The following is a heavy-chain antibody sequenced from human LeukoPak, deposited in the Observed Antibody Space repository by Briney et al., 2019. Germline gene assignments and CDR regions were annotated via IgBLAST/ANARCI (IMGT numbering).Heavy chain of an antibody. D-gene: IGHD2-2*01. CDR2: IIPILGIA. V-gene: IGHV1-69*04. J-gene: IGHJ5*02. Sequence: SVKVSCKASGGTFSSYAISWVRQAPGQGLEWMGRIIPILGIANYAQKFQGRVTITADKSTSTAYMELSSLRSEDTAVYYCARDLPGYCSSTSCRNWFDPWGQGTLVTVSS. CDR1: GGTFSSYA. CDR3: ARDLPGYCSSTSCRNWFDP.